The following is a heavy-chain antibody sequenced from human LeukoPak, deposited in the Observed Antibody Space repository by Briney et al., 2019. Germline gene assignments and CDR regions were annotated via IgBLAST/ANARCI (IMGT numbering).Heavy chain of an antibody. Sequence: GGSLRLSCAASRFTFSSSSMNWVRQDPGKGLEWVAVISYDGSNKFYADSVKGRFTISRDNSKNTLYLQMSSLRAYDTAVYYCARPLSNGDFHESGGYYPYAMDVWGQGTTVTVSS. CDR3: ARPLSNGDFHESGGYYPYAMDV. D-gene: IGHD3-22*01. V-gene: IGHV3-30*04. CDR1: RFTFSSSS. CDR2: ISYDGSNK. J-gene: IGHJ6*02.